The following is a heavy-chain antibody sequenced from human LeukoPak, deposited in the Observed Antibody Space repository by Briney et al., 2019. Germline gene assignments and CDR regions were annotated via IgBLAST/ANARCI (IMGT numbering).Heavy chain of an antibody. CDR2: ISGSGGST. V-gene: IGHV3-23*01. CDR3: AKDQEYDILTGYYPRNYYYGMDV. J-gene: IGHJ6*02. CDR1: GFTFSSYA. Sequence: GGSLRLSCAASGFTFSSYAMSWVRQAPGKGLEWVSAISGSGGSTYYADSVKGRLTISRDNSKNTLYLQMNSLRAEDTAVYYCAKDQEYDILTGYYPRNYYYGMDVWGQGTTVTVSS. D-gene: IGHD3-9*01.